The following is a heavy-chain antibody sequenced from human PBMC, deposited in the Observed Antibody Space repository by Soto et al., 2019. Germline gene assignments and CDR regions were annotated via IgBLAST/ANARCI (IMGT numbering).Heavy chain of an antibody. D-gene: IGHD4-17*01. V-gene: IGHV3-7*05. J-gene: IGHJ6*02. CDR1: GFTFSSYW. CDR2: IKQDGSEK. Sequence: GGSLRLSCAASGFTFSSYWMSWVRQAPGKGLEWVANIKQDGSEKYYVDSVKGRFTISRGNAKNSLYLQMNSLRAEDTAVYYCARDETTVYYYYGMDVWGQGTTVTVSS. CDR3: ARDETTVYYYYGMDV.